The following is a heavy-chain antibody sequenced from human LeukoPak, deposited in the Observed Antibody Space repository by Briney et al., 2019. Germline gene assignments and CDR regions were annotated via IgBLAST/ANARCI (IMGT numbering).Heavy chain of an antibody. CDR1: GYSFTSYW. Sequence: KHGESLQISCKGSGYSFTSYWIGWVRQMPEKGLEWMGIIYPGDSDTRYSPSFQGQVTISADKSISTAHLQWSSLKASDTAMYYCARQDGLTIQPSYWGQGTLVTVSS. CDR3: ARQDGLTIQPSY. CDR2: IYPGDSDT. J-gene: IGHJ4*02. V-gene: IGHV5-51*01. D-gene: IGHD5-18*01.